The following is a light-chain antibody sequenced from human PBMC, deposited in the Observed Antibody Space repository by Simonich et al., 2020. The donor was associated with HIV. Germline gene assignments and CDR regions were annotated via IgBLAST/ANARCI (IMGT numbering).Light chain of an antibody. CDR3: QQYYNTPPYT. CDR1: QSVSSN. CDR2: CAS. V-gene: IGKV3-15*01. J-gene: IGKJ2*01. Sequence: EIVMTQSPATLSVSPGERATLSCRASQSVSSNLAWYQQKPGQSPRLLIYCASTRATGIPARFSGSGSGTEFTLTISSLQSEDVAVYYCQQYYNTPPYTFGQGTKLEIK.